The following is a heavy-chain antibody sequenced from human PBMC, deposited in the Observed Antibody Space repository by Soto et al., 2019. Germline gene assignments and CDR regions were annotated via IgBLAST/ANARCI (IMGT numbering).Heavy chain of an antibody. CDR2: IWYDGSNK. CDR1: GFTFSSYG. D-gene: IGHD3-22*01. Sequence: QVQLVESGGGVVQPGRSLRLSCAASGFTFSSYGMHWVRQAPGKGLEWVAVIWYDGSNKYYADSVKGRFTISRDNSKNTLYLQMNSLRAEDTAVYYCARDRDSSGWRWSYGMDVWGQGTTVTVSS. J-gene: IGHJ6*02. CDR3: ARDRDSSGWRWSYGMDV. V-gene: IGHV3-33*01.